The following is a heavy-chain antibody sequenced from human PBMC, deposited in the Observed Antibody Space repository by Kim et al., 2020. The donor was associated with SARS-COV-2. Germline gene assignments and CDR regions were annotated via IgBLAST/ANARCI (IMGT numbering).Heavy chain of an antibody. Sequence: GGSLRLSCAASGFAVSSNYMSWVRQAPGKGLEWVSVIYSNGNTYYADSVKGRFTISRHNSKNTLYLQMNRVRTEDTAVYYCISGGSYFSMGYWGQGTLVTVSS. CDR2: IYSNGNT. CDR3: ISGGSYFSMGY. CDR1: GFAVSSNY. V-gene: IGHV3-53*04. J-gene: IGHJ4*02. D-gene: IGHD1-26*01.